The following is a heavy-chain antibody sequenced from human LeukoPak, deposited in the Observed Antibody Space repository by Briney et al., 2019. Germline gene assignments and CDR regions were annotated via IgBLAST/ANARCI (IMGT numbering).Heavy chain of an antibody. V-gene: IGHV3-74*01. CDR1: GXTFSSYL. CDR2: INSDGSST. CDR3: ARGLGENGSTEGFDH. D-gene: IGHD4-17*01. Sequence: GGALRLSCAASGXTFSSYLMHWVRQAPGKGLGWVSRINSDGSSTSYADSVKGGFTISRDNAKNTLYMQMNRLRAEETAVYYFARGLGENGSTEGFDHWGQGTLVTVSS. J-gene: IGHJ4*02.